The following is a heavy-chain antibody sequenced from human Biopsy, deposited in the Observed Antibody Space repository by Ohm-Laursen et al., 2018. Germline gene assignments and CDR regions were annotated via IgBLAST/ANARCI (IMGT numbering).Heavy chain of an antibody. CDR3: ARGPRGLVVITTTALYFEY. Sequence: SVKVSCKASGYTFTSYYLHWVRQAPGQGLEWMGRINPNNDNTAYAQKFQGRITMTKDTSTSTVYMDLSSLTFDDSAVYYCARGPRGLVVITTTALYFEYWGQGTLLTVSS. CDR2: INPNNDNT. D-gene: IGHD3-22*01. J-gene: IGHJ4*02. V-gene: IGHV1-46*01. CDR1: GYTFTSYY.